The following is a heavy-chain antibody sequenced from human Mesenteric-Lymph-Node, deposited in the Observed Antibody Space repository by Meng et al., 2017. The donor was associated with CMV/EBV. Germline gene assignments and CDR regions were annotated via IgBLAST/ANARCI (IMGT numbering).Heavy chain of an antibody. V-gene: IGHV3-23*01. CDR3: ASDCSTTRCYKAFDI. D-gene: IGHD2-2*02. CDR2: INAGGVST. Sequence: GESLKISCAASGFTFSSYWMSWVRQAPGKGLEWVSTINAGGVSTYYADSVKGRFTISRDNSKNTLYLQMNSLRAEDTAVYYCASDCSTTRCYKAFDIWGPGTMVTVSS. J-gene: IGHJ3*02. CDR1: GFTFSSYW.